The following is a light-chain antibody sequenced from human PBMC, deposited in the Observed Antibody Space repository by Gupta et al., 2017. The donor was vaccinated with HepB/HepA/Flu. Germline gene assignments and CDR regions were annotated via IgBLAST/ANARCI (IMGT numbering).Light chain of an antibody. CDR1: QSVSSN. J-gene: IGKJ2*02. CDR3: QQDKKGPST. V-gene: IGKV3-15*01. CDR2: GAS. Sequence: IVMTPSPATLSVSPGERATLSCRASQSVSSNLAWYQKKPGQAPKLLIYGASTRATGIPSRFSGSGSGTDFTLTISSLQSEDFAVYYCQQDKKGPSTFGQGTKLEIK.